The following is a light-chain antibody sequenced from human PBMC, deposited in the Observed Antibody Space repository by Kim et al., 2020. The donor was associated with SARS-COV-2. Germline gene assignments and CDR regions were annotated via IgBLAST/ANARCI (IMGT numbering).Light chain of an antibody. CDR1: KWVDNF. Sequence: PRQQASITFSSYKWVDNFFSWYQQKPVQTPVVLIYQDTQLPAGIPERFSGSNSGNTATLTIRGTQAMDEADYYCQAWDSSTHNYVFGAGTKVTVL. J-gene: IGLJ1*01. CDR2: QDT. CDR3: QAWDSSTHNYV. V-gene: IGLV3-1*01.